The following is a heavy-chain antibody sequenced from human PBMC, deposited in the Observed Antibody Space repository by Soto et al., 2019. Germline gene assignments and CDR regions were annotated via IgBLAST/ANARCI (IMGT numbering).Heavy chain of an antibody. CDR3: AKYVSYGSGTYSTLGFFDY. D-gene: IGHD3-10*01. Sequence: DVQLLESGGGLVQPGGSLRLSCVASGFIFNNYAMSWVRQAPGKGLQWVAGISGSGARIHYSTSVEGRFTISRDNSKSTLLLHMNSLRVDDSAVYYCAKYVSYGSGTYSTLGFFDYWGQGTLVIVSA. V-gene: IGHV3-23*01. CDR2: ISGSGARI. J-gene: IGHJ4*02. CDR1: GFIFNNYA.